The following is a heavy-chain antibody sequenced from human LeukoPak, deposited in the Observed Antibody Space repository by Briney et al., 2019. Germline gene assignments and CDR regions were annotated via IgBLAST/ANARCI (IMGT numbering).Heavy chain of an antibody. D-gene: IGHD5-18*01. CDR2: IYPSGST. J-gene: IGHJ4*02. CDR3: ARGLGYSYGYQFDF. CDR1: GGSISSYY. Sequence: SETLSLTCAVYGGSISSYYWSWIRQPAGKGLEWIGRIYPSGSTNYNPSLKSRVTMSVDTSKNQFSLKLTSVTAVDTAVYYCARGLGYSYGYQFDFWGQGTLVTVSS. V-gene: IGHV4-59*10.